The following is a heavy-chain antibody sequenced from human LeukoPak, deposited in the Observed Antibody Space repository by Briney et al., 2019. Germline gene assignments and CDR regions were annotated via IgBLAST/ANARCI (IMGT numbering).Heavy chain of an antibody. CDR2: MNPKSGNT. J-gene: IGHJ4*02. D-gene: IGHD5-12*01. CDR1: GYTFTSYD. CDR3: ARGSTVDTVATPLKY. V-gene: IGHV1-8*01. Sequence: ASVKVSCKASGYTFTSYDINWARQATGQGLEWMGWMNPKSGNTGYAQKFQGRVTMTMSTSVRTAYMELSGLRSEDTAVYYCARGSTVDTVATPLKYWGQGTLVTVSS.